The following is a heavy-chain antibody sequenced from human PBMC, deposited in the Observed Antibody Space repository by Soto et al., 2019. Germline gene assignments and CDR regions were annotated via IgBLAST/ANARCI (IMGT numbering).Heavy chain of an antibody. CDR2: INHSGST. Sequence: PSETLSLTCAVYGGSFSGYYWSWIRQPPGKGLEWIGEINHSGSTNYNPSLKSRVTISVDTSKNQFSLKLSSVTAADTAAYYCARTPYSNYGIDYWGQGTLVTVSS. D-gene: IGHD4-4*01. CDR1: GGSFSGYY. V-gene: IGHV4-34*01. CDR3: ARTPYSNYGIDY. J-gene: IGHJ4*02.